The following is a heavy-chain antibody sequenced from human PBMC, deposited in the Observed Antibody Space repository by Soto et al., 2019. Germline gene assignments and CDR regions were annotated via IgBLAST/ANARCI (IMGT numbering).Heavy chain of an antibody. CDR1: GFTFTRYS. J-gene: IGHJ4*02. Sequence: PGGSLRLSCAASGFTFTRYSMNWVRQAPGKGLEWVSSISSTTNYIYYGDSMKGRFTISRDNAKNSLYLEMNSLRPEDTALYYCAKATSATCTGSICYSFDYWGQGTLVTVSS. CDR2: ISSTTNYI. CDR3: AKATSATCTGSICYSFDY. V-gene: IGHV3-21*04. D-gene: IGHD2-21*01.